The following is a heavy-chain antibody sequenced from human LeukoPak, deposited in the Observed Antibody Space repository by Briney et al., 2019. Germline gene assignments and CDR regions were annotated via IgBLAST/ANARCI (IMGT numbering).Heavy chain of an antibody. D-gene: IGHD6-13*01. CDR2: ISLNGGSR. CDR1: GFTFDEYG. J-gene: IGHJ1*01. V-gene: IGHV3-20*04. CDR3: ATREVITAAGTLQH. Sequence: GGSLRLSCAASGFTFDEYGMSWVRQAPGKGLEWVSGISLNGGSRGYADSVKGRFTISRDNAKNSLYLQMNSLRAEDTAVYYCATREVITAAGTLQHWGQGTLATVSS.